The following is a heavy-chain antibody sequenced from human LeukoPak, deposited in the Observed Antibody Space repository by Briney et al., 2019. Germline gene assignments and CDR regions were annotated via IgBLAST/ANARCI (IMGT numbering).Heavy chain of an antibody. J-gene: IGHJ4*02. CDR1: GFTFSSYG. CDR3: ARDSSSSSEALFDY. Sequence: GGTLRLSCAASGFTFSSYGMSWVRQAPGKGLEWVSAISGSGGSTYYADSVKGRFTISRDNAKNSLYLQMNSLRAEDTAVYYCARDSSSSSEALFDYWGQGTLVTVSS. D-gene: IGHD6-6*01. CDR2: ISGSGGST. V-gene: IGHV3-23*01.